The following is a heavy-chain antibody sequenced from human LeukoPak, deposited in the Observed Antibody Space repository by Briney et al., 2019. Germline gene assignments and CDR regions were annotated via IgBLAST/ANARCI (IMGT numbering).Heavy chain of an antibody. D-gene: IGHD2-2*01. J-gene: IGHJ5*02. Sequence: GGSLRLSCAASGFTFDDYGMSWVRQAPGKGLEWVSGINWNGGSTGNADSVKGRFTISRDNAKNSLYLQMNSLRAEDTALYYCAKDLLVRSTSWMTFWFDPWGQGTLVTVSS. CDR1: GFTFDDYG. CDR3: AKDLLVRSTSWMTFWFDP. V-gene: IGHV3-20*04. CDR2: INWNGGST.